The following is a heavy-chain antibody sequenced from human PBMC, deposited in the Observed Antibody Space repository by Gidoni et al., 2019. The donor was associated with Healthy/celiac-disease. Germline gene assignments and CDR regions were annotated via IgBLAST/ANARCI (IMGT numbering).Heavy chain of an antibody. D-gene: IGHD2-2*01. CDR2: IYTSGST. CDR1: GGPISSYY. CDR3: ARDLGLGYCSSTSCYGWFDP. Sequence: QVQLQESGPGLVKPSETLSLTCTVSGGPISSYYWSWIRQPAGKGLEWIGRIYTSGSTNYNPSLKSRVTMSVDTSKNQFSLKLSSVTAADTAVYYCARDLGLGYCSSTSCYGWFDPWGQGTLVTVSS. J-gene: IGHJ5*02. V-gene: IGHV4-4*07.